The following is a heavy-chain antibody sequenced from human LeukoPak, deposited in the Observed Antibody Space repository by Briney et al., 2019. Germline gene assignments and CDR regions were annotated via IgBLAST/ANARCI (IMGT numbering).Heavy chain of an antibody. CDR2: IYYSGST. CDR1: GGSISRYY. J-gene: IGHJ3*02. Sequence: PSLTLSLTCTVSGGSISRYYWIWIPQPPARGREGVGYIYYSGSTNYNPSLKSRVTISVDTSKNQFSLKLSSVTAADTAVYYCARHLPEYRLPESDAFDIWGQGTMVTVSS. CDR3: ARHLPEYRLPESDAFDI. D-gene: IGHD2-2*01. V-gene: IGHV4-59*08.